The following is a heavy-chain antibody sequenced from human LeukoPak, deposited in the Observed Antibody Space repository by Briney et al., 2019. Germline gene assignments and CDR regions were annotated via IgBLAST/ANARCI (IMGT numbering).Heavy chain of an antibody. Sequence: SETLSLTCAVYGGSFSGYYWSWIRQPPGKGLEWIGEINHSGSTNYNPSLKGRVTISVDTSKNQFSLKLSSVTAADTAVYYCARGPAYYDYVWGSYRSAHHAHYFDYWGQGTLVTVSS. J-gene: IGHJ4*02. CDR3: ARGPAYYDYVWGSYRSAHHAHYFDY. D-gene: IGHD3-16*02. V-gene: IGHV4-34*01. CDR1: GGSFSGYY. CDR2: INHSGST.